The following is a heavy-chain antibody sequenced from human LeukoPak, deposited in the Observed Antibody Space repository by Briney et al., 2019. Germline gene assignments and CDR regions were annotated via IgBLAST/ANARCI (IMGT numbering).Heavy chain of an antibody. V-gene: IGHV1-69*04. CDR1: GGTFSSYA. CDR2: IIPILGIA. D-gene: IGHD3-10*01. J-gene: IGHJ5*02. CDR3: ARVITMVRGVIPAPINWFDP. Sequence: EASVKVSCKASGGTFSSYAISWVRQAPGQGLEWMGRIIPILGIANYAQKFQGRVTITADKSTSTAYMELSSLRSEDTAVYYCARVITMVRGVIPAPINWFDPWGQGTLVTVSS.